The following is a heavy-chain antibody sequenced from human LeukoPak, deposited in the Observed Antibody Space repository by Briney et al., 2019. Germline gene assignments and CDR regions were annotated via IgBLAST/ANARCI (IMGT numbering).Heavy chain of an antibody. J-gene: IGHJ4*02. V-gene: IGHV3-33*01. CDR3: ARDALVQLERTSYFDC. CDR2: IWNDGSNI. CDR1: GFTFSNYG. Sequence: GGSLTLSCAASGFTFSNYGMHWVRQAPGKGLEWVAVIWNDGSNIYHADSVKGRFNISRDNSKSTLYLQMNNLRAEDTAVYYCARDALVQLERTSYFDCWGQGTLVTPSS. D-gene: IGHD1-1*01.